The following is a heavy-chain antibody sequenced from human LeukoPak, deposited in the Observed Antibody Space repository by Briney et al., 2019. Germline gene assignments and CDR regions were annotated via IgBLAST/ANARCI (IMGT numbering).Heavy chain of an antibody. CDR2: ISGSGGST. J-gene: IGHJ4*02. V-gene: IGHV3-23*01. Sequence: PGGSLRLSCAASGFTFSSYAMSWVRQAPGKGLEWVSAISGSGGSTYYADSVKGRFTISRDNSKNTLYLQMNSLRVEDTAVYYCARSDNYDDNVDHPLNYWGQGTLVAVSS. CDR3: ARSDNYDDNVDHPLNY. D-gene: IGHD4-17*01. CDR1: GFTFSSYA.